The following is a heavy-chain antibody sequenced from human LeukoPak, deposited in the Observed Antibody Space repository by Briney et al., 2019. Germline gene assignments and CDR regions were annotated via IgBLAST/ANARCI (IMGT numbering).Heavy chain of an antibody. CDR2: FDPEDGET. D-gene: IGHD3-10*01. CDR1: GYTLTELS. V-gene: IGHV1-24*01. Sequence: ASVKVSCKVSGYTLTELSMHWVRQAPGKGLEWMGGFDPEDGETIYAQKFQGRVTMTEDTSTDTAYMELSSLRSEDTAVYYCASYYYGSGSYYNVNGMDVWGQGTTVTVSS. J-gene: IGHJ6*02. CDR3: ASYYYGSGSYYNVNGMDV.